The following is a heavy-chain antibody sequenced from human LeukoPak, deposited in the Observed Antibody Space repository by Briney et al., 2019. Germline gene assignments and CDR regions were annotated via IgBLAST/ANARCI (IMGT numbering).Heavy chain of an antibody. V-gene: IGHV4-4*09. J-gene: IGHJ6*03. D-gene: IGHD6-6*01. CDR3: ARGGSSSSSGIYYYYYMDV. Sequence: SETLSLTCTVSGGSISSYYWSWIRQPPGKGLEWIGYIYTSGSTNYNPSLKSRVTISVDTSKSQFSLKLSSVTAADTAVYYCARGGSSSSSGIYYYYYMDVWGKGTTVTVSS. CDR1: GGSISSYY. CDR2: IYTSGST.